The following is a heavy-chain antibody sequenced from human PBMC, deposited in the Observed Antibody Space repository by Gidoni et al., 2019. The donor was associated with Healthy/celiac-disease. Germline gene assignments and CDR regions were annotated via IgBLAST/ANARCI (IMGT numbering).Heavy chain of an antibody. V-gene: IGHV4-39*01. D-gene: IGHD4-17*01. CDR3: ARPRTTVVTLGFDY. CDR1: GGSISSSSSY. J-gene: IGHJ4*02. CDR2: VYYRGST. Sequence: QLQLQESGPGLVKPSETLSLTCTVSGGSISSSSSYWGWIRQPPGKGLEWIGSVYYRGSTYYNPSLKSRVTISVYTSKNQFSLKLSSVTAADTAVYYCARPRTTVVTLGFDYWGQGTLVTVSS.